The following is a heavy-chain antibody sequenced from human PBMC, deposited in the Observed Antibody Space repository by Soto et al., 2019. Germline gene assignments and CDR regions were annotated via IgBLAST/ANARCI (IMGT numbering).Heavy chain of an antibody. CDR2: INHRGST. CDR3: ARVDDY. V-gene: IGHV4-34*02. Sequence: QVQLEQWGTGLLTPSETLSLTCAVYGGSFSGYYWGWIRQPPGKGLEWIGEINHRGSTKYNPSLESRVTILVDTSKNQFSLKLTSVTAADTAVYYCARVDDYWGQGSLVTVSS. CDR1: GGSFSGYY. J-gene: IGHJ4*02.